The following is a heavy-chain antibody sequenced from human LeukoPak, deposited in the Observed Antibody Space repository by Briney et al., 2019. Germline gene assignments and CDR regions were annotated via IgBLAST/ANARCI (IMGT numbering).Heavy chain of an antibody. J-gene: IGHJ4*02. V-gene: IGHV3-23*01. D-gene: IGHD2-15*01. CDR3: AKRYCSGGSCYMGFDY. CDR2: ISGSGGST. Sequence: GGSLRLSCAASGFTFSSYAMSWVRQAPGKGLEWGSAISGSGGSTYYADSVKGRFTSSRDNSKNTLYLQMNSLRAEDTAVYYCAKRYCSGGSCYMGFDYWGQGTLVTVSS. CDR1: GFTFSSYA.